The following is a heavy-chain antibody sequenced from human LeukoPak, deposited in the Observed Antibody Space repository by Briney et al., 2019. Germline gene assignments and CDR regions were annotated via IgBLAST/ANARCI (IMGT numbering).Heavy chain of an antibody. J-gene: IGHJ4*02. V-gene: IGHV3-30*02. D-gene: IGHD5-24*01. CDR2: IRYDGSNK. CDR3: ANNRDGYNYCPDY. Sequence: PGGSLRLSCAASGFTFSSYGMHWVRQAPGKGLEWVAFIRYDGSNKYYADSVKGRFTICRDNSKNTLYLQMNSLRAEDTAVYYCANNRDGYNYCPDYWGQGTLVTVSS. CDR1: GFTFSSYG.